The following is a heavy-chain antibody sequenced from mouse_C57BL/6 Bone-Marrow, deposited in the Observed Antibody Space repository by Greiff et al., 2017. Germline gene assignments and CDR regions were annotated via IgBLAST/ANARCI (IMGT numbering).Heavy chain of an antibody. CDR1: GFTFSSYG. V-gene: IGHV5-6*02. Sequence: DVMLVESGGDLVKPGGSLKLSCAASGFTFSSYGMSWVRQTPDKRLEWVATISSGGSYTYYPDSVKGRFTISRDNAKNTLYLQMSSLKSEDTAMYYCARYGSRAYWGQGTLVTVSA. CDR2: ISSGGSYT. J-gene: IGHJ3*01. CDR3: ARYGSRAY. D-gene: IGHD1-1*01.